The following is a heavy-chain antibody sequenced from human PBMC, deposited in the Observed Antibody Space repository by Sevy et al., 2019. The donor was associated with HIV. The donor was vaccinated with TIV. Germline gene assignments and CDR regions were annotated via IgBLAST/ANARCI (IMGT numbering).Heavy chain of an antibody. J-gene: IGHJ6*02. V-gene: IGHV4-59*05. CDR2: IYYSGST. D-gene: IGHD4-4*01. CDR1: GFTLSTYE. Sequence: GSLRLSCAASGFTLSTYEMNWVRQAPGKGLEWIGSIYYSGSTYYNPSLKSRVTISVDTSKNQFSLKLSSVTAADTAVYYCARLDYINGMDVWGQGTTVTVSS. CDR3: ARLDYINGMDV.